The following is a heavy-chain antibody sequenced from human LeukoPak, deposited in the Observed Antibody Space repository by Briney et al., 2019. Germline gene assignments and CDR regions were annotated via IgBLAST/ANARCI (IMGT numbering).Heavy chain of an antibody. CDR2: IYTSGST. J-gene: IGHJ4*02. V-gene: IGHV4-4*09. CDR3: ARHLTASSVCIEY. Sequence: PSETLSLICTVSDGFISNYYWSWIRQPPGKGLEWIGYIYTSGSTNYNPSLKSRVTISVDTSKNQFSLNLSSVTAADTAVYYCARHLTASSVCIEYWGQGTLVTVSS. CDR1: DGFISNYY. D-gene: IGHD2-21*02.